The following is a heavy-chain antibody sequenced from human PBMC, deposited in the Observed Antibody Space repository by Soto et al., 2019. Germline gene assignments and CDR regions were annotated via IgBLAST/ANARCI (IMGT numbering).Heavy chain of an antibody. CDR3: ARGYWNYYYYYYGMDV. CDR2: INHSGST. J-gene: IGHJ6*02. CDR1: GGSFSGYY. Sequence: SETLSLTCAVYGGSFSGYYWSWIRQPPGKGLEWIGEINHSGSTNYNPSHKSRVTISVDTSKNQFSLKLSSVTAADTAVYYCARGYWNYYYYYYGMDVWGQGTTVTVSS. D-gene: IGHD1-7*01. V-gene: IGHV4-34*01.